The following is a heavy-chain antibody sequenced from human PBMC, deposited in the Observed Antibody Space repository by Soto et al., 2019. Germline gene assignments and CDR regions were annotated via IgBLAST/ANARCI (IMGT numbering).Heavy chain of an antibody. CDR1: GFTFSSYG. J-gene: IGHJ4*02. V-gene: IGHV3-30*03. Sequence: QVQLVESGGGVVQPGRSLRLSCAASGFTFSSYGMHWFRQAPGKGLEWVALISYDGSAKYYADSVKGRFTISRDNSKNTLYLQMNSLRVEDTAVYYCGAGQYFSDYWGQGTLVTVSS. CDR3: GAGQYFSDY. CDR2: ISYDGSAK. D-gene: IGHD6-13*01.